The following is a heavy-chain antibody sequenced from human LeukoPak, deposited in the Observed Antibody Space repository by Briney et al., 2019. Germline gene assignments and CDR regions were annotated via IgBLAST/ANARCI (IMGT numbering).Heavy chain of an antibody. CDR1: RFTFSSYG. Sequence: GGSLRLSCAASRFTFSSYGMTWVRQAPGKGLVWVSTISDTGGGTFYADSVKGRFTISRDNSQNTLFLQMNRLRADDTAIYYCAKEMLRGYYYYGMDVWGQGTTVTVSS. CDR3: AKEMLRGYYYYGMDV. V-gene: IGHV3-23*01. D-gene: IGHD3-10*01. J-gene: IGHJ6*02. CDR2: ISDTGGGT.